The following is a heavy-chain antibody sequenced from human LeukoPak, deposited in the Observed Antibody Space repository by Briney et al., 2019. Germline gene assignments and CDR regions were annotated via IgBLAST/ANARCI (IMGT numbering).Heavy chain of an antibody. CDR1: GYTFTSYD. D-gene: IGHD2-8*01. CDR3: ARTLRRGRYCTNGVCYSFDY. CDR2: MNPNSGNT. Sequence: ASVKVSCKASGYTFTSYDINWVRQATGQGLEWVGWMNPNSGNTGYAQKFQGRVTMTRNTSISTAYMELSSLRSEDTAVYYCARTLRRGRYCTNGVCYSFDYWGQGTLVTVSS. J-gene: IGHJ4*02. V-gene: IGHV1-8*01.